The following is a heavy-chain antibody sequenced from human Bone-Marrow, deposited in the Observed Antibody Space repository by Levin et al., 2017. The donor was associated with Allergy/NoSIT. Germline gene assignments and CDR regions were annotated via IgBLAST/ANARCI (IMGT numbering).Heavy chain of an antibody. Sequence: SETLSLICNVSGDSISSSYWSWIRQPPGKGLEWIGYIYYSGSTSYNPSLRSRVTISLDTSKNQISLKLSSVTTADTAVYYCARVGSSSWLGLTPSYYALNVWGQGTTVTVSS. CDR1: GDSISSSY. D-gene: IGHD6-13*01. CDR3: ARVGSSSWLGLTPSYYALNV. V-gene: IGHV4-59*01. J-gene: IGHJ6*02. CDR2: IYYSGST.